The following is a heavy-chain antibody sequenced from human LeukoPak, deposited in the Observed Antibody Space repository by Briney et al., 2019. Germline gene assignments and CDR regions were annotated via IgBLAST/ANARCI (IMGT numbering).Heavy chain of an antibody. Sequence: ASVKVSCKASGYTFTSYDINWVRQATGQGLEWMGWMNPNSGNTGYAQKFQGRVTMTRNTSISTAYMELSSLRSEDTAVYYCARPDCSGGSCYFIFDYWGQGTLVTVSS. D-gene: IGHD2-15*01. V-gene: IGHV1-8*01. CDR3: ARPDCSGGSCYFIFDY. CDR2: MNPNSGNT. J-gene: IGHJ4*02. CDR1: GYTFTSYD.